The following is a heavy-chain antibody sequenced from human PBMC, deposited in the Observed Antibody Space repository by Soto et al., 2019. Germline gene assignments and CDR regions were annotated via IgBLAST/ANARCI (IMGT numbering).Heavy chain of an antibody. CDR1: GGTFSSYA. D-gene: IGHD3-22*01. J-gene: IGHJ5*02. V-gene: IGHV1-69*13. CDR3: ARPTRYYYDSSGQSAWFDP. Sequence: ASVKVSCKASGGTFSSYAISWVRQAPGQGLERMGGIIPIFGTANYALKFQGRVTITADESTSTAYMELSSLRSEDTAVYYCARPTRYYYDSSGQSAWFDPWGQGTLVTVSS. CDR2: IIPIFGTA.